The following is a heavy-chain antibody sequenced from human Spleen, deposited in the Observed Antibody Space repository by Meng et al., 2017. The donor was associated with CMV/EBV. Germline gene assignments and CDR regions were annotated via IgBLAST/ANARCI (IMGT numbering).Heavy chain of an antibody. V-gene: IGHV3-9*01. CDR1: GFTFENYA. D-gene: IGHD6-19*01. J-gene: IGHJ6*02. Sequence: GGSLRLTCAGSGFTFENYALHWVRQAPGKGLEWGSGIVWDGGNVDYAASVKGRFTVSRDNAKKSLYLQMNSLTPEDTALYYCAKGRGYRGGYSTGWDPDYYYYYGMDVWGQGTTVTVSS. CDR2: IVWDGGNV. CDR3: AKGRGYRGGYSTGWDPDYYYYYGMDV.